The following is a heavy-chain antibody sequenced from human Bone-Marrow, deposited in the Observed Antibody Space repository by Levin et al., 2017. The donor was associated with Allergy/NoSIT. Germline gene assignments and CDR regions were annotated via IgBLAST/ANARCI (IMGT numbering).Heavy chain of an antibody. CDR2: INSDGSTT. J-gene: IGHJ5*01. CDR3: VRDLGISATADS. D-gene: IGHD3-3*02. V-gene: IGHV3-74*01. Sequence: QSGGSLRLSCAASDFTFRNYWMHWVRQAPGRGLVWVSRINSDGSTTNYADSVKGRFTISRDNAKNTLYLQMNSLRADDTSMYYCVRDLGISATADSWGQGTLVTVSS. CDR1: DFTFRNYW.